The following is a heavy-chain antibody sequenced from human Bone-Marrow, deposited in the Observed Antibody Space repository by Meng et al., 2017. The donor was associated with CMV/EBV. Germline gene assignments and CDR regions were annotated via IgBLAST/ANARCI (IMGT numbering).Heavy chain of an antibody. CDR3: ARVGRWELLWALDY. CDR2: INPNSGGT. CDR1: GGTLDSNA. D-gene: IGHD1-26*01. J-gene: IGHJ4*02. Sequence: ASVKVSCKASGGTLDSNAISWVRQAPGQGLEWMGWINPNSGGTNYAQKFQGRVTMTRDTSISTAYMELSRLRSDDTAVYYCARVGRWELLWALDYWGQGTLVTVSS. V-gene: IGHV1-2*02.